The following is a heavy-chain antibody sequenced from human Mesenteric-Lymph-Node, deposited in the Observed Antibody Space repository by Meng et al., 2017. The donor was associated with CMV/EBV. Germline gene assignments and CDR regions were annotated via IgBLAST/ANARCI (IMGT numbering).Heavy chain of an antibody. D-gene: IGHD2-15*01. J-gene: IGHJ6*02. Sequence: GESLKISCAASGFTFSNYAMTWVRQASGKGLEWVSAMSGSGGSTYYADSVKGRFTISRDNAKNTLYLQMNSLRAEDTAVYYCARDLGDIPYYYGMDVWGQGTTVTVSS. V-gene: IGHV3-23*01. CDR2: MSGSGGST. CDR3: ARDLGDIPYYYGMDV. CDR1: GFTFSNYA.